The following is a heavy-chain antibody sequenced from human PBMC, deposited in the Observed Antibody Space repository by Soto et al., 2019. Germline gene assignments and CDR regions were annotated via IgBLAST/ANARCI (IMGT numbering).Heavy chain of an antibody. CDR3: AKETAGFDY. V-gene: IGHV3-30*18. Sequence: PGGSLRLSCAASGFTFSSYGMHWVRQAPGKGLEWVAVISYDGSNKYYADSVKGRFTISRDNSKNTLYLQMNSPRAEDTAVYYCAKETAGFDYWGQGTLVTVSS. CDR1: GFTFSSYG. CDR2: ISYDGSNK. D-gene: IGHD6-13*01. J-gene: IGHJ4*02.